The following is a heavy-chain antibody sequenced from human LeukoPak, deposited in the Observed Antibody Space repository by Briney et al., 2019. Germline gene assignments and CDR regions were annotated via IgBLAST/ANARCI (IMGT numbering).Heavy chain of an antibody. CDR1: GGPFTSYG. V-gene: IGHV1-69*06. CDR3: ARDYYYDSSGYHPAEYFNH. D-gene: IGHD3-22*01. J-gene: IGHJ1*01. Sequence: SPNLSSAASGGPFTSYGISWVRQAPSPGVKGMASIIPIFGTTNYAQKFQGRVTITADTSTSIAYTDLSSLRSEDTAVYYCARDYYYDSSGYHPAEYFNHWGQGTLVTVS. CDR2: IIPIFGTT.